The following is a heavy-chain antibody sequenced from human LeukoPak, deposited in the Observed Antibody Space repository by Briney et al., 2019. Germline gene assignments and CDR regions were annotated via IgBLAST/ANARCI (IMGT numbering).Heavy chain of an antibody. J-gene: IGHJ4*02. CDR3: ARDIRLAAQY. CDR2: ISSSSSYI. V-gene: IGHV3-21*01. Sequence: GGSLRLSCAASGFTFSSYSMNWVRQAPGKGLEWVSSISSSSSYIYYADSVKGRFTISRDNANNSLYLQMNSLRAEDTAVYYCARDIRLAAQYWGQGTLVTVSS. D-gene: IGHD6-6*01. CDR1: GFTFSSYS.